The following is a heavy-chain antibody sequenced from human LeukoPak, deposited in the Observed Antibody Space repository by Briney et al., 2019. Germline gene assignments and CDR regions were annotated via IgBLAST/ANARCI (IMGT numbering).Heavy chain of an antibody. J-gene: IGHJ4*02. V-gene: IGHV3-23*01. D-gene: IGHD3-3*01. CDR2: ISASGGST. CDR3: AKDIWARVFGVVMPPQAFDY. Sequence: GGSLRLSCAASGFTFSSYGMSWVRQAPGKGLEWVSTISASGGSTFYADSVKGRFTISRDNSKNTLYLQMNSLRAEDTAVYYCAKDIWARVFGVVMPPQAFDYWGQGTLVTVSS. CDR1: GFTFSSYG.